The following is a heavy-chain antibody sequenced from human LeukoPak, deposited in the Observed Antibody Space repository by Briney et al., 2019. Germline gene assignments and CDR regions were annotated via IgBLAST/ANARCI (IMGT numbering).Heavy chain of an antibody. CDR2: IYYSGRT. CDR3: ARRRVESAAIMEGNWFDP. D-gene: IGHD5-24*01. Sequence: PSETLSLTCTVSGGSISSYYWSWIRQPPGKGLEWIGYIYYSGRTQYNPSLKRRVTISVGTSKNHFLLMLSSGTAAEPDGYYSARRRVESAAIMEGNWFDPGGQGTVVTVSS. J-gene: IGHJ5*02. CDR1: GGSISSYY. V-gene: IGHV4-59*08.